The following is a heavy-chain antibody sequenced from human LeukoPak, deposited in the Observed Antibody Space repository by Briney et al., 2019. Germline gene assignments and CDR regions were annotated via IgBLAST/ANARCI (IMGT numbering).Heavy chain of an antibody. J-gene: IGHJ4*02. CDR1: GFTFTNYD. V-gene: IGHV3-13*01. CDR2: IGIRGDT. D-gene: IGHD6-19*01. Sequence: GGSLRLSCAASGFTFTNYDMHWVRQATGKGLEWVSAIGIRGDTYYPGSVKGRFTISRENAKNSLYLQMNSLRAEDTAVYYCARGGIPVSGIGEIDYWGQGTLVTVSS. CDR3: ARGGIPVSGIGEIDY.